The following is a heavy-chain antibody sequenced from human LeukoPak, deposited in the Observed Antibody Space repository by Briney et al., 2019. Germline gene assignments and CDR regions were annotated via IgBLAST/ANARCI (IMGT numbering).Heavy chain of an antibody. CDR3: AKVGITMIVVANFDY. CDR2: ISGSGGST. D-gene: IGHD3-22*01. V-gene: IGHV3-23*01. CDR1: GSTFSSYA. J-gene: IGHJ4*02. Sequence: GGSLRLSCAASGSTFSSYAMSWVRQAPGKGLEWVSAISGSGGSTYYADSVKGRFTISRDNSKNTLYLQMNSLRAEDTAVYYCAKVGITMIVVANFDYWGQGTLVTVSS.